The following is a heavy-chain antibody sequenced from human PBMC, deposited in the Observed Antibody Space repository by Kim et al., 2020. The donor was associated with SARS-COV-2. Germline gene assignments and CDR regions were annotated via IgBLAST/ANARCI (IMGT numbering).Heavy chain of an antibody. CDR1: ISSGVYC. V-gene: IGHV4-31*02. D-gene: IGHD3-22*01. CDR2: IYYSGST. CDR3: ASTLYYYDSSGNGMDV. Sequence: ISSGVYCGSWIRQHPGKGLEWIGYIYYSGSTYYNPSLKSRVTISVDTSKNQFSLKLSSVTAADTAVYYCASTLYYYDSSGNGMDVWGQGTKVTV. J-gene: IGHJ6*02.